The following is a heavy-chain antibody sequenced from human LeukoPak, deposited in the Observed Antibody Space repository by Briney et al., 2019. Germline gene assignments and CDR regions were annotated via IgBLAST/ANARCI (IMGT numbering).Heavy chain of an antibody. CDR1: GGSISSYY. V-gene: IGHV4-59*01. CDR2: IYYSGST. D-gene: IGHD6-13*01. Sequence: SETLSLTCTVSGGSISSYYWSWIRQPPGKGLEWFGYIYYSGSTNYNPSLKSRVTISVDTSKNQFSLKLSSVTAADTAVYYCARDKGLAAAGHWYFDLWGRGTLVTVSS. J-gene: IGHJ2*01. CDR3: ARDKGLAAAGHWYFDL.